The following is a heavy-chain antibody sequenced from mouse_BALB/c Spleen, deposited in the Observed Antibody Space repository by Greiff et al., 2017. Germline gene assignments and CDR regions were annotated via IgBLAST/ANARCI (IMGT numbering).Heavy chain of an antibody. D-gene: IGHD2-14*01. CDR1: GYTFTSYW. CDR3: ARPYRGYAMDY. V-gene: IGHV1-53*01. CDR2: INPGSGGT. J-gene: IGHJ4*01. Sequence: QVQLQQPGAELVKPGASVKLSCKASGYTFTSYWMHWVKQRPGQGLEWIGVINPGSGGTNYNEKFKGKATLTADKSSSTAYMQLSSLTSDDSAVYFWARPYRGYAMDYWGQGTSVTVSS.